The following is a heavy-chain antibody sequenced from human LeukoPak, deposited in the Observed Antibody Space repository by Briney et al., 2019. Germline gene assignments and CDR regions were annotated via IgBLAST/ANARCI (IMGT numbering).Heavy chain of an antibody. CDR3: ARIGLGYYYYGMDV. CDR2: INHSGST. CDR1: GGSFSGYY. D-gene: IGHD6-19*01. J-gene: IGHJ6*02. Sequence: SETLSLTCAVYGGSFSGYYWSWIRQPPGEGLEWIGEINHSGSTNYNPSLKSRVTISVDTSKNQFSLKLSSVTAADTAVYYCARIGLGYYYYGMDVWGQGTTVTVSS. V-gene: IGHV4-34*01.